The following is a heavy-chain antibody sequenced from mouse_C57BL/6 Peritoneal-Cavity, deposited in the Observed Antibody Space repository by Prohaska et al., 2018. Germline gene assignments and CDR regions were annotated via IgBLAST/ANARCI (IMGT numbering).Heavy chain of an antibody. V-gene: IGHV1-15*01. CDR2: IDPETGGT. D-gene: IGHD1-1*01. CDR3: TSPYGSRSYFDV. Sequence: GAELVRPGASVTLSCKASGYTFTDYEMHWVKQTSVHGLEWIGAIDPETGGTAYNQKFRGKAILTADKSSSIAYMELRSLTSEDSAVYYCTSPYGSRSYFDVWGTGTTVTVSS. J-gene: IGHJ1*03. CDR1: GYTFTDYE.